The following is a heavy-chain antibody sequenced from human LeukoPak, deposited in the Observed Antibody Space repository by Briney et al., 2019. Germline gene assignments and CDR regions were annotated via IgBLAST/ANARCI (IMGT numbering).Heavy chain of an antibody. J-gene: IGHJ4*02. CDR2: IYYSGST. V-gene: IGHV4-39*01. CDR3: ARHSYYGSGSYYNGPMGY. Sequence: SETLSLTCTVSGGSISSSSYYWGWIRQPPGKGLEWIGSIYYSGSTNYNPSLKSRVTISVDTSKNQFSLKLSSVTAADTAVYYCARHSYYGSGSYYNGPMGYWGQGTLVTVSS. D-gene: IGHD3-10*01. CDR1: GGSISSSSYY.